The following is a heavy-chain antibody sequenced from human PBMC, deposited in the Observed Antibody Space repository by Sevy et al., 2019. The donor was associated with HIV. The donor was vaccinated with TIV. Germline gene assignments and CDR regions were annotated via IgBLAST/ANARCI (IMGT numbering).Heavy chain of an antibody. CDR1: GGSISSGGYY. D-gene: IGHD6-6*01. CDR3: ARDISSSGGAFDY. V-gene: IGHV4-31*03. CDR2: IYYSGRT. J-gene: IGHJ4*02. Sequence: SETLSLTCTVSGGSISSGGYYWSWIRQHPGKGLEWIGYIYYSGRTYYNPSLKSRVTISVDTSKNQFSLKLSSVTAADTAVYYCARDISSSGGAFDYWGQGTLVTVSS.